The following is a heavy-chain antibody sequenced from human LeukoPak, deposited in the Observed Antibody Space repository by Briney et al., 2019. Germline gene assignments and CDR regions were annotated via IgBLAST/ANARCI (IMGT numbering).Heavy chain of an antibody. CDR3: ATDRGWRTSGYYLYYFEY. J-gene: IGHJ4*02. CDR2: IKHDGSEK. Sequence: GGSLRLSCAASGFIFTNYFMSWVRQAPGKGLEWVASIKHDGSEKYYVDSVRGRFTISGGNTMNSLYLQMSSLRAEDTAVYYCATDRGWRTSGYYLYYFEYWGQGTLVTFSS. V-gene: IGHV3-7*01. CDR1: GFIFTNYF. D-gene: IGHD3-3*01.